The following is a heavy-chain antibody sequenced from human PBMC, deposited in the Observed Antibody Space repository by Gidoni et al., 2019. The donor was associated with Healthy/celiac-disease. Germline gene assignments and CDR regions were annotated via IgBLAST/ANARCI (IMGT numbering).Heavy chain of an antibody. Sequence: QVQLVQSGAEVKKPGASVKVSCKASGYTFTSYGISWVRQAPGQGLEWMGWISAYNGNTNYAQKLQGRVTMTTDTSTSTAYMELRSLRSDDTAVYYCARAPPVAGSGWYFSAFDIWGQGTMVTVSS. CDR1: GYTFTSYG. D-gene: IGHD6-19*01. J-gene: IGHJ3*02. CDR2: ISAYNGNT. V-gene: IGHV1-18*01. CDR3: ARAPPVAGSGWYFSAFDI.